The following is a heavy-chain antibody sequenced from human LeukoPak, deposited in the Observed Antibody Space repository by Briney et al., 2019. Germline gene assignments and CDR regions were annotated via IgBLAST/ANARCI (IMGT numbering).Heavy chain of an antibody. Sequence: PGGSLRLSCAASGFTFSSYAMSWVRQAPGKGLEWVSYISSSSSIIYYADSVKGRFTISRDNAKNSLYLQMNSLRAEDTAVYYCAREDRIAAATIDYWGQGTLVTVSS. D-gene: IGHD6-13*01. CDR2: ISSSSSII. V-gene: IGHV3-48*04. CDR3: AREDRIAAATIDY. CDR1: GFTFSSYA. J-gene: IGHJ4*02.